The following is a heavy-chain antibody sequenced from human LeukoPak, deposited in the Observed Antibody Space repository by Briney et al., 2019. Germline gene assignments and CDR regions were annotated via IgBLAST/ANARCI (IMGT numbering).Heavy chain of an antibody. CDR3: ARDPEYYYGSGSPSGGYYMDV. J-gene: IGHJ6*03. Sequence: GGSLRLSCAASGFTFSSYGMSWVRQAPRKGLEWVSAISGGGDITYYADSVKGRFTISRDNSKNTLYLQMNSLRAEDTAVYYCARDPEYYYGSGSPSGGYYMDVWGKGTTVTVSS. V-gene: IGHV3-23*01. CDR2: ISGGGDIT. D-gene: IGHD3-10*01. CDR1: GFTFSSYG.